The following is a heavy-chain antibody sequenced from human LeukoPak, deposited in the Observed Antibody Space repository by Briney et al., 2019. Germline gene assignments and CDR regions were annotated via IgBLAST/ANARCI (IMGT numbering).Heavy chain of an antibody. CDR3: ARESRWMDV. CDR1: GYTFTGHY. Sequence: ASVKVSCKASGYTFTGHYIHWVRQAPGQGLEWMGWIHPNTGGTKYAQKFQGRVTMTRDTSSSTAYMELSSLRSEDMTVYYCARESRWMDVWGKGTTVTVSS. V-gene: IGHV1-2*02. D-gene: IGHD2-15*01. J-gene: IGHJ6*04. CDR2: IHPNTGGT.